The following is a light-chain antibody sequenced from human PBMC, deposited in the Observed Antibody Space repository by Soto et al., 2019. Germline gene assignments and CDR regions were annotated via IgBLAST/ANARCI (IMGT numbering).Light chain of an antibody. CDR3: QQSYSTLIT. J-gene: IGKJ5*01. CDR2: AAY. Sequence: EIQMTQYPSSLSASVGDRFTITCMASQSISSYLNWYQQKPGKAPKLLIYAAYSLQSWVTSRFSGSGSGTDFTLTISSLQPEDFATYYCQQSYSTLITVGQGTRLEIK. CDR1: QSISSY. V-gene: IGKV1-39*01.